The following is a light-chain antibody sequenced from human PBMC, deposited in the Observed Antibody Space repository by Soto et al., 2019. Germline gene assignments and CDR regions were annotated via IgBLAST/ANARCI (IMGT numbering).Light chain of an antibody. V-gene: IGLV2-14*01. J-gene: IGLJ3*02. Sequence: QSVLTQPASVSGSPGQSITISCTGTSSDVGGYNYVSWYQQHPGKAPKLMIYDVSNRPSGVSNRFSGSKSGNTASLTISGLQAEDEADYYRSSYTSSSTHWVFGGGTKLTVL. CDR3: SSYTSSSTHWV. CDR2: DVS. CDR1: SSDVGGYNY.